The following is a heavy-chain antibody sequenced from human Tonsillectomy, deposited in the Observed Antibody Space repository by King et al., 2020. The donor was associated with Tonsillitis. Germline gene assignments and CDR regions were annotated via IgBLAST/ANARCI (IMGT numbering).Heavy chain of an antibody. CDR1: GFTISSNY. D-gene: IGHD5-18*01. CDR3: AREDSGYSYGYGYDY. J-gene: IGHJ4*02. Sequence: VQLVESGGGLVQPGGSLRLSCAASGFTISSNYMSWVRQAPGKGLEWVSVIYSGGDTYYADSVKGRFTISRDNSKNTLYLQMNNVRAEDTAVYYCAREDSGYSYGYGYDYWGQGTLVTVSS. CDR2: IYSGGDT. V-gene: IGHV3-66*01.